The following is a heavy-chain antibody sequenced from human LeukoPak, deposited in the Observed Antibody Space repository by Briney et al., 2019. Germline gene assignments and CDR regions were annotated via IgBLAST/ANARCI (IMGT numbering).Heavy chain of an antibody. V-gene: IGHV1-8*01. D-gene: IGHD3-10*02. CDR2: MNPNSGNT. J-gene: IGHJ5*02. CDR3: ARGPRSGDLSLGYWFDP. Sequence: ASVKVSCKASGYTFTSYDINWVRQATGQGLEWMGWMNPNSGNTGYAQNFQGRLTMTRNTSISTVHMELSSLRSEDTAVYYCARGPRSGDLSLGYWFDPWGQGTLVSVSS. CDR1: GYTFTSYD.